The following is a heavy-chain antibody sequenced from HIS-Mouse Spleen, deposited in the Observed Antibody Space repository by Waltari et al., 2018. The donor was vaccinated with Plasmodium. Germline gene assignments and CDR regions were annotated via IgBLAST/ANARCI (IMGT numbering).Heavy chain of an antibody. J-gene: IGHJ4*02. D-gene: IGHD6-13*01. CDR2: IYYSGST. V-gene: IGHV4-59*08. CDR3: ARHRYSSSWYSY. Sequence: QVQLQVSGPGLVKPSETLSLTCTVSGGSISSYYWSWIRQPQGKGLEWIGYIYYSGSTNYNPSLKSRVTISVDTSKNQCSLKLSSVTAADTAVYYCARHRYSSSWYSYWGQGTLVTVSS. CDR1: GGSISSYY.